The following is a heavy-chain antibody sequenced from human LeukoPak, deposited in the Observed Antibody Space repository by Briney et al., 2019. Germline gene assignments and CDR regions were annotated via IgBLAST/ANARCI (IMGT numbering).Heavy chain of an antibody. Sequence: PGGSLRLSCAASGFTFDDYAMHWVRQAPGKGLEWASGISWNSGSIGYADSVKGRFTISRDNAKNSLYLQMNSLRAEDTAVYYCARVAIEYSSGWYFSWFDPWGQGTLVTVSS. J-gene: IGHJ5*02. CDR1: GFTFDDYA. CDR3: ARVAIEYSSGWYFSWFDP. D-gene: IGHD6-19*01. CDR2: ISWNSGSI. V-gene: IGHV3-9*01.